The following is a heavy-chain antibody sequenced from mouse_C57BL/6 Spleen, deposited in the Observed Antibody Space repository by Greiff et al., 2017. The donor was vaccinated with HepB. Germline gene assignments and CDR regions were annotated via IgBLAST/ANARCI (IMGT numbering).Heavy chain of an antibody. Sequence: QVQLQQPGAELVRPGTSVKLSCKASGYTFTSYWMHWVKQRPGQGLEWIGVIDPSDSYTNYNQKFKGKATLTVDTSSSTAYMQLSSLTSEDSAVYYCAAGGSRTDYAIDYWGQGTSVTVSS. CDR2: IDPSDSYT. J-gene: IGHJ4*01. CDR1: GYTFTSYW. CDR3: AAGGSRTDYAIDY. D-gene: IGHD1-1*01. V-gene: IGHV1-59*01.